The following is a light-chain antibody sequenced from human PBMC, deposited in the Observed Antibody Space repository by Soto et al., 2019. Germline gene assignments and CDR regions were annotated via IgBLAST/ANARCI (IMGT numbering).Light chain of an antibody. V-gene: IGKV1-12*01. Sequence: DIQMTQSPSSVSASVGDRVTITCRASQGISSWLAWYQQKPGKAPKLLIYGVSNLQSGVPSRFSGSGSGSDFTLTISSLQPEDFATYYYQQGNSVPITFGQGTRLEIK. CDR2: GVS. CDR3: QQGNSVPIT. J-gene: IGKJ5*01. CDR1: QGISSW.